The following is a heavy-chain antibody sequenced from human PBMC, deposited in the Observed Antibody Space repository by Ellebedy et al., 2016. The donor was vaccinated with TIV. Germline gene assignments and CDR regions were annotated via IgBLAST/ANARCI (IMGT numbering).Heavy chain of an antibody. CDR1: GFTFSHYA. D-gene: IGHD3-9*01. Sequence: GGSLRLSCSASGFTFSHYAMHWVRQVPGKGLVWLARINTDGSSTNYADSVEGRFTISRNNAKKTLFLQVDRLRAEDTAVYYCARESVRYFDWQNNYYFDLWGRGALVTVSS. CDR3: ARESVRYFDWQNNYYFDL. V-gene: IGHV3-74*01. J-gene: IGHJ2*01. CDR2: INTDGSST.